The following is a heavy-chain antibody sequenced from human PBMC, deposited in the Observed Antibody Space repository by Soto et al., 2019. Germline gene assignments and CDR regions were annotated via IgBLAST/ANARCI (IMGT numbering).Heavy chain of an antibody. D-gene: IGHD3-10*01. CDR2: FDPEDGET. V-gene: IGHV1-24*01. CDR3: ATDSPHYGSGSYYMYY. Sequence: VPLVQSGAEVKKPGASVKVSCKVSGYTLTELSMHWVRQAPGKGLEWMGGFDPEDGETIYAQKFQGRVTMTEDTSTDTAYMELSSLRSEDTAVYYCATDSPHYGSGSYYMYYWGQGTLVTVSS. J-gene: IGHJ4*02. CDR1: GYTLTELS.